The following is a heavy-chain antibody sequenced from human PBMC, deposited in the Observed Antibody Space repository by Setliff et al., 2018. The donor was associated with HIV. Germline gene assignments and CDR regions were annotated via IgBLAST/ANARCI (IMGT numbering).Heavy chain of an antibody. CDR3: ARDRDYDSSHLDAFDI. CDR1: GGTFSSYA. D-gene: IGHD3-22*01. J-gene: IGHJ3*02. Sequence: GASVMVSCKASGGTFSSYAISWVRQAPGQGLEWMGGIIPIFGTANYAQKFQGRVTITTDESTSTAYMELSSLRSEDTAVYYCARDRDYDSSHLDAFDIWGQGTMVTVSS. CDR2: IIPIFGTA. V-gene: IGHV1-69*05.